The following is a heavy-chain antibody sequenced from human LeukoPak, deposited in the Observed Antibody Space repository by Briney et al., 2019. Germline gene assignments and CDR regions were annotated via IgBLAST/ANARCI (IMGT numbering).Heavy chain of an antibody. Sequence: GGSLRLSCAASGFTFSSYAMSWVRQAPGKGLEWVSAISGSGGSTYYADSMKGRFTISRDNSKNTLYLQMNSLRAEDTAVYYCAKDRSGSYTVRTFDYWGQGTLVTVSS. CDR3: AKDRSGSYTVRTFDY. D-gene: IGHD1-26*01. J-gene: IGHJ4*02. V-gene: IGHV3-23*01. CDR1: GFTFSSYA. CDR2: ISGSGGST.